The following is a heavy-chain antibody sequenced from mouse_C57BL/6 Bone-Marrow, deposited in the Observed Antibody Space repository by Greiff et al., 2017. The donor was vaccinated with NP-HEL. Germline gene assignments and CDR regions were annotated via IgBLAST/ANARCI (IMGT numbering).Heavy chain of an antibody. V-gene: IGHV7-3*01. J-gene: IGHJ4*01. CDR2: IRNKANGYTT. CDR3: ARYILGDYGYAMDY. D-gene: IGHD2-4*01. CDR1: GFTFTDYY. Sequence: EVQLVESGGGLVQPGGSLSLSCAASGFTFTDYYMSWVRQPPGKALEWLGFIRNKANGYTTEYSASVKGRFTISRDNSQSILYLQMNALRAEDSATYYCARYILGDYGYAMDYWGQGTSVTVSS.